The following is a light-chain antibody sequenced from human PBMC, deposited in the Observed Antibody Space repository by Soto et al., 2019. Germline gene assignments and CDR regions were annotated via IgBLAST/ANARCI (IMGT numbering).Light chain of an antibody. CDR1: QSVSSNF. CDR3: HHYGSSQRT. CDR2: DAS. Sequence: EIVLTQSPGTLSLSPGDRATLSCRASQSVSSNFLAWYQQKPGQAPRLLIYDASIRATGIPDRFSGSGSWTDVSLTIRRLVPEDFAMYFCHHYGSSQRTFGQGTKVEIK. V-gene: IGKV3-20*01. J-gene: IGKJ1*01.